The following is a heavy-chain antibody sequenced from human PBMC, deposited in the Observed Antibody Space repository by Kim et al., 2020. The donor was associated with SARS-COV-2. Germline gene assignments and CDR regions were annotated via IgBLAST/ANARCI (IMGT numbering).Heavy chain of an antibody. D-gene: IGHD6-13*01. J-gene: IGHJ6*02. CDR3: TTGRPGYSSSWYLSYYSYYGMDV. CDR1: GFTFSNAW. CDR2: IKSKTDGGTT. V-gene: IGHV3-15*01. Sequence: GGSLRLSCAASGFTFSNAWMSWVRQAPGKGLEWVGRIKSKTDGGTTDYAAPVKGRFTISRDDSKNTLYLQMNSLKTEDTAVYYCTTGRPGYSSSWYLSYYSYYGMDVWGQGTTVTVSS.